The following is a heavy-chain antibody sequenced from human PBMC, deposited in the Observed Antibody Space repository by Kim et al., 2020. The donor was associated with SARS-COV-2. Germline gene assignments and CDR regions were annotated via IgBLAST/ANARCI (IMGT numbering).Heavy chain of an antibody. CDR3: ARDQVTITGTIDFDY. J-gene: IGHJ4*02. D-gene: IGHD1-7*01. V-gene: IGHV1-18*01. Sequence: ARNLRGRVTMTTDTSTSTAYMQLRSLRSDDTAVYYCARDQVTITGTIDFDYWGQGTLVTVSS.